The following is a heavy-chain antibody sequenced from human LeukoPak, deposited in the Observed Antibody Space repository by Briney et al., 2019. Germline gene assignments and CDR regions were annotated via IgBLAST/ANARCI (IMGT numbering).Heavy chain of an antibody. CDR1: GGSFSGYY. D-gene: IGHD3-22*01. V-gene: IGHV4-34*01. Sequence: PSETLSLTCAVYGGSFSGYYWSWIRQPPGKGLEWIGEINHSGSTYYNPSLKSRVTISVDTSKNQFSLKLSSVTAADTAVYYCARTVYTYYYDSSGYSPGVIDYWGQGTLVTVSS. J-gene: IGHJ4*02. CDR2: INHSGST. CDR3: ARTVYTYYYDSSGYSPGVIDY.